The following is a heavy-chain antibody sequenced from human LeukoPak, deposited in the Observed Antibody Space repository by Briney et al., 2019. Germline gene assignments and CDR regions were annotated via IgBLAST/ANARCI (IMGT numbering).Heavy chain of an antibody. D-gene: IGHD6-13*01. CDR1: GGTFSSYA. CDR2: IIPIFGTA. Sequence: ASVKVSCKASGGTFSSYAISWVRQAPGQGLEWMGGIIPIFGTANYAQKFQGRVTITADESTSTAYMELSSLRSEDAAVYYCARDKRYIAAAGTVWFDPWAREPWSPSPQ. CDR3: ARDKRYIAAAGTVWFDP. J-gene: IGHJ5*02. V-gene: IGHV1-69*13.